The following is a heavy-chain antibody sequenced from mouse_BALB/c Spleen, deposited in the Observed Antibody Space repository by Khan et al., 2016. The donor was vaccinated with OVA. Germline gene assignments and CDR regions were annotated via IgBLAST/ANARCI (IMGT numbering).Heavy chain of an antibody. CDR1: GYTFTKTG. V-gene: IGHV9-3-1*01. Sequence: QIQLVQSGPELKQPGETVKISCKASGYTFTKTGMNWVKQAPGKGLKWMGWIHTYTGEPTYADDFKGRSAFSLETSARTAYLQINNRYNADTATYWCARPPYFSDVFDNGGQGTSVTVSA. J-gene: IGHJ4*01. CDR2: IHTYTGEP. CDR3: ARPPYFSDVFDN. D-gene: IGHD2-10*01.